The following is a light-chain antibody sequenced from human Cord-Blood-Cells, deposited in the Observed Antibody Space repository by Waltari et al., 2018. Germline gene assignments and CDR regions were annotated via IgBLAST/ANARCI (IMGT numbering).Light chain of an antibody. J-gene: IGKJ1*01. V-gene: IGKV4-1*01. Sequence: DIVMIQSPDSLAVSLGEGATINCKSGQSVLYSSNNKNYVAWYQQKPGQPPKLLIYVASTRESGFPDRFSGSGSGTDFTLTISSLQAEDLAVYYCQQYYSTPWTFGQGTKVEIK. CDR3: QQYYSTPWT. CDR2: VAS. CDR1: QSVLYSSNNKNY.